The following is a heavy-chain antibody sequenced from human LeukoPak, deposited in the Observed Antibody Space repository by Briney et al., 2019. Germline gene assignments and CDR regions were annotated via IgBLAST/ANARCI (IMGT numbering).Heavy chain of an antibody. D-gene: IGHD3-16*01. CDR3: ARARNFGGGRFYFDS. V-gene: IGHV4-59*01. CDR1: GGSISSYY. CDR2: IYYSGST. J-gene: IGHJ4*02. Sequence: SKTLSLTCTVSGGSISSYYWNWIRQPPGKGLEWMGNIYYSGSTNYNPSLESRVTISVDTSKNQFSLKLSSVTAADTAVYFCARARNFGGGRFYFDSWGQGILVTVSS.